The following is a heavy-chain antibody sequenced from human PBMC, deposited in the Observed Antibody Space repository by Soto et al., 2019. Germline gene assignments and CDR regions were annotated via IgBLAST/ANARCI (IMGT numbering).Heavy chain of an antibody. CDR3: ARGEVYYGSGTEQFYYYYGMDV. J-gene: IGHJ6*02. D-gene: IGHD3-10*01. CDR1: GFTFRSYG. CDR2: IWYDGSNK. V-gene: IGHV3-33*01. Sequence: GGSLRLSCAASGFTFRSYGIHWVRQAPGKGLEWVAVIWYDGSNKYYADSVKGRFTISRDNSKNTLYLQMNSLRAEDTAVYYCARGEVYYGSGTEQFYYYYGMDVWGQGTTVTVSS.